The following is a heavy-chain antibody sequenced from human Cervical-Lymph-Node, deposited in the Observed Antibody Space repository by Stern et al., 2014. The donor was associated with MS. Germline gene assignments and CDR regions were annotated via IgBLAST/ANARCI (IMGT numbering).Heavy chain of an antibody. V-gene: IGHV1-2*06. CDR2: ITPDVGVT. CDR3: ARELRGGRSGHY. Sequence: QVQLVQSGAEVKKPGASVKVSCKTSGYNFINYYMHWVRQAPGQGLEWMGRITPDVGVTDYAEKFQGRVTMTRDTSISTVYMELHRLTSDDTAVYFCARELRGGRSGHYWGQGSLVTVSA. CDR1: GYNFINYY. J-gene: IGHJ4*02. D-gene: IGHD1-26*01.